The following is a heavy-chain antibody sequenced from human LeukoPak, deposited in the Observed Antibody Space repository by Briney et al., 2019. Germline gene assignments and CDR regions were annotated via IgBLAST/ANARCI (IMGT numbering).Heavy chain of an antibody. CDR1: GVTFSSYA. D-gene: IGHD1-26*01. CDR2: INAGGDNP. J-gene: IGHJ4*02. Sequence: PGGSLRLSCEASGVTFSSYAMAWVRQAPGRGLEWVSIINAGGDNPYYADSVKGRFAISRDNSKNTVYLQMTSLRGDDTAVYYCAKSLMMRELLLRFDNWGQGTLVTVSS. V-gene: IGHV3-23*01. CDR3: AKSLMMRELLLRFDN.